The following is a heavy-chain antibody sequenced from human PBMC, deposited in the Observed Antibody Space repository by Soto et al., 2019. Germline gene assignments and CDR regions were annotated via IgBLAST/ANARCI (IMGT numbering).Heavy chain of an antibody. CDR3: AREPYYYDLNWFDP. Sequence: SETLSLTCTFSGGSISSGYYWGWIRQPPGKGLEWIGSIYHSGSTYYNPSLKSRVTISVDTSKNQFSLKLSSVTAADTAVYYCAREPYYYDLNWFDPWGQGTLVTVSS. CDR2: IYHSGST. CDR1: GGSISSGYY. V-gene: IGHV4-38-2*02. D-gene: IGHD3-22*01. J-gene: IGHJ5*02.